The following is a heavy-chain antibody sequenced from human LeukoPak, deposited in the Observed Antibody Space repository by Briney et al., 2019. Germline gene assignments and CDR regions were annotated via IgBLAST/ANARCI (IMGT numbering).Heavy chain of an antibody. J-gene: IGHJ6*03. CDR1: GGSFSGYY. CDR2: INHSGST. CDR3: ARHVRYCSSTSCFYYYYYMDV. V-gene: IGHV4-34*01. D-gene: IGHD2-2*01. Sequence: SETLSLTCAVYGGSFSGYYWSWIRQPPGKGLEWIGDINHSGSTNYNPSLKSRVTISVDTSKNQFSLKLSSVTAADTAVYYCARHVRYCSSTSCFYYYYYMDVWGKGTTVTISS.